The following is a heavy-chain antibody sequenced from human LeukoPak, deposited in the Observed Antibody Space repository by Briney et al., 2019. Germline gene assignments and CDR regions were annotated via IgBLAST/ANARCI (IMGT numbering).Heavy chain of an antibody. V-gene: IGHV4-61*02. Sequence: SQTLSLTCTVSGGSISSGSYYWSWIRQPAGKGLEWIGRIYTSGSTNYNPSLKSRVTISVDTSKNQFSLKLSSVTAADTAVYYCARADGYSGSYYDYYYYYMGVWGKGTTVTVSS. J-gene: IGHJ6*03. CDR3: ARADGYSGSYYDYYYYYMGV. D-gene: IGHD1-26*01. CDR1: GGSISSGSYY. CDR2: IYTSGST.